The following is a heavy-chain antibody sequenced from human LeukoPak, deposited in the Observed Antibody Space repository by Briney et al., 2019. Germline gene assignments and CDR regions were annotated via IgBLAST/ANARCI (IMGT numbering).Heavy chain of an antibody. V-gene: IGHV1-46*01. CDR1: GYTFTSYF. CDR3: ARDSADYGDYDY. D-gene: IGHD4-17*01. CDR2: INPSGGST. J-gene: IGHJ4*02. Sequence: ASVKVSCKASGYTFTSYFMHWVRQAPGQGLDWMGIINPSGGSTSHAQKFQGRVTMTRDTSTSTVYMELSSLRPEDTAVYYCARDSADYGDYDYWGQGTLVTVSS.